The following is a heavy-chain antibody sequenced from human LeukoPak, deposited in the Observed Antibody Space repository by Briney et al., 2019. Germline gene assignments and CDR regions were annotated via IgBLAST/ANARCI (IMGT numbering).Heavy chain of an antibody. CDR3: ARGYSSGWSYYYYYYYMDV. V-gene: IGHV1-8*01. D-gene: IGHD6-19*01. J-gene: IGHJ6*03. CDR1: GYTFTSYD. CDR2: MNPNSGNT. Sequence: ASVKVSCKASGYTFTSYDINWVRQATGQGLEWMGWMNPNSGNTGYAQKFQGRVTMTRNTSISTAYMELSSLRSEDTAVYYCARGYSSGWSYYYYYYYMDVWGKGTTVTISS.